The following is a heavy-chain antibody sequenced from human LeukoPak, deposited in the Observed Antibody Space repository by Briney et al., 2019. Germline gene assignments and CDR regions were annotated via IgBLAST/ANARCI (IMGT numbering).Heavy chain of an antibody. J-gene: IGHJ4*02. CDR1: GFSFSSYE. V-gene: IGHV3-48*03. CDR3: ARDSDYGDYGIYYFDF. CDR2: ISSSGTTI. D-gene: IGHD4-17*01. Sequence: GGSLRLSCAASGFSFSSYEMNWVRQAPGKGLEWVSYISSSGTTIYYADSVRGRFTISRDNAKNSLYLQMNSLRAEDTAVYYCARDSDYGDYGIYYFDFWGQGTLVTVSS.